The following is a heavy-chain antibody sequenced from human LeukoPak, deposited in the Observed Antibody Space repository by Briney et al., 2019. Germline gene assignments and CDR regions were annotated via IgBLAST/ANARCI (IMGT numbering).Heavy chain of an antibody. CDR1: GGSISSYY. Sequence: PSETLSLTCTVSGGSISSYYWSWIRQPPGKGLEWIGYIYYSGSTNYNPSLKSRVTISVDTSKNQFSLKLSSVTAADTAVYYCARVYFFNGPPGFDPWGQGTLVTVSS. V-gene: IGHV4-59*01. CDR2: IYYSGST. CDR3: ARVYFFNGPPGFDP. D-gene: IGHD2-8*01. J-gene: IGHJ5*02.